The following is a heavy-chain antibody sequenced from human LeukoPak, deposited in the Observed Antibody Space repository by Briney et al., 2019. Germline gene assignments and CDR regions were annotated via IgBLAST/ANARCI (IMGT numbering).Heavy chain of an antibody. CDR2: ISASGGNT. Sequence: NPGGSLRLSCAASGFTFSSSAMSWVRQAPGKGLEWVSLISASGGNTFYADSVKGRFTISRDNSKNTLYLQTSSLRAEDTAVYYCAKDGTGGYYYLDYWGQGTLVTVSS. CDR3: AKDGTGGYYYLDY. D-gene: IGHD3-22*01. CDR1: GFTFSSSA. V-gene: IGHV3-23*01. J-gene: IGHJ4*02.